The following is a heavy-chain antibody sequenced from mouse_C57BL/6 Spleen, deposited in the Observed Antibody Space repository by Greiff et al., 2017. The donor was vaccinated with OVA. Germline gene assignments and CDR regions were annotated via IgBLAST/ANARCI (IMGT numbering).Heavy chain of an antibody. CDR1: GYTFTSYW. CDR3: ARSGLRDWYFDV. J-gene: IGHJ1*03. V-gene: IGHV1-61*01. Sequence: QVQLQQPGAELVRPGSSVKLSCKASGYTFTSYWMDWVKQRPGQGLEWIGNIYPSDSETHYNQKFKDKATLTVDKSSSTAYMQLSSLTSEDSAVYYCARSGLRDWYFDVWGTGTTVTVSS. CDR2: IYPSDSET. D-gene: IGHD3-1*01.